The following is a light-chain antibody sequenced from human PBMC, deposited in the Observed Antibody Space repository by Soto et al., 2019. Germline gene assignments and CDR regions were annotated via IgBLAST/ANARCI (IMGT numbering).Light chain of an antibody. CDR2: DVN. V-gene: IGLV2-8*01. CDR3: NSYGGTNNYVV. Sequence: SALTQPPSASGSPGQSVTISCTGTSRDVGGYNYVSWYRQHPGKAPQLIIYDVNKRPSGVPDRFSGSKSGNTASLTVSGLQAEDEADYFCNSYGGTNNYVVFGGGTKVTVL. J-gene: IGLJ2*01. CDR1: SRDVGGYNY.